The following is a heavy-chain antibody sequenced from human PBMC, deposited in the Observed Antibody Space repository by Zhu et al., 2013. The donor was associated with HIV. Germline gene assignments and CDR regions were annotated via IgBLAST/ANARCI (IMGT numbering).Heavy chain of an antibody. CDR2: ISGSGGST. Sequence: EVQLLESGGGLVQPGGSLRLSCAASGFTFSNFAMSWVRQTPGKGLEWVSAISGSGGSTFFADSVKGRFTISRDNSKNTLYLQMNSLRAEDTAVYYCAKEEGLYSGSYSDYWGQGTLVTVSS. CDR3: AKEEGLYSGSYSDY. D-gene: IGHD6-13*01. V-gene: IGHV3-23*01. CDR1: GFTFSNFA. J-gene: IGHJ4*02.